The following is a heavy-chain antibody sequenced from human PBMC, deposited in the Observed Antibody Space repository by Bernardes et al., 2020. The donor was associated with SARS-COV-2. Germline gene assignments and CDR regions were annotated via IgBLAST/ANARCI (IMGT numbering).Heavy chain of an antibody. CDR3: AKDSPYGFVDY. CDR1: GGSISSHY. CDR2: MYYTGSA. V-gene: IGHV4-59*11. Sequence: SEPLSLTCTVSGGSISSHYWSWIRQPPGKGLEWIGYMYYTGSANYNPSLKSRVTISVDTSKNQFSLKLRSVTAADTAVYYCAKDSPYGFVDYWGQGTLVTVSS. D-gene: IGHD3-10*01. J-gene: IGHJ4*01.